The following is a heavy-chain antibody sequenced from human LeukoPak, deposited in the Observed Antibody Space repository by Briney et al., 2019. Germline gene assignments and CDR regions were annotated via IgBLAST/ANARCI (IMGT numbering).Heavy chain of an antibody. CDR3: ARDGGYCSSTSCYAGRWFDP. D-gene: IGHD2-2*01. CDR2: IYYSGST. Sequence: SETLSLTCTVSGGSISSFYWSWIRQSPGKGLEWIGYIYYSGSTNYNPSLKSRVTISVDTSKNQFSLKLSSVTAADTAVYYCARDGGYCSSTSCYAGRWFDPWGQGTLVTVSS. CDR1: GGSISSFY. J-gene: IGHJ5*02. V-gene: IGHV4-59*01.